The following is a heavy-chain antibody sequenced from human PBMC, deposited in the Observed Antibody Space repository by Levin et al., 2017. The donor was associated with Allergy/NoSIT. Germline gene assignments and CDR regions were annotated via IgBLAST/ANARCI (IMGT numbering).Heavy chain of an antibody. CDR3: ARPRYSRSWIDAFDI. D-gene: IGHD6-13*01. J-gene: IGHJ3*02. Sequence: GGSLRLSCAASGFTFSNYAMHWVRQAPGKGLEWVAVISYDGSNKNYADSVKGRFTISRDTSKNTVYVQMNSLRPEDTALYYCARPRYSRSWIDAFDIWGQGTMVTVSS. CDR2: ISYDGSNK. CDR1: GFTFSNYA. V-gene: IGHV3-30*04.